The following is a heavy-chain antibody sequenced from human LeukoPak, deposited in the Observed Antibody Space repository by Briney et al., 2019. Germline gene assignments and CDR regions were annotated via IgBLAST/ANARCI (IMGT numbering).Heavy chain of an antibody. V-gene: IGHV4-38-2*02. D-gene: IGHD3-22*01. CDR3: AKDRTRYYDSSGSHSRTN. Sequence: SETLSLTCTVSGYSISSGYYWGWIRQPPGKGLEWIGNIYPSGSTYYNPSLKSRVTISVDTSKNQFSLKLSSVTAADTAVYYCAKDRTRYYDSSGSHSRTNWGQGTLVTVSS. CDR2: IYPSGST. CDR1: GYSISSGYY. J-gene: IGHJ4*02.